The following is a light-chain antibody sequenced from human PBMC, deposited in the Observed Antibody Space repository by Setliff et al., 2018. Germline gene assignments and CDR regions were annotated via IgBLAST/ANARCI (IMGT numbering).Light chain of an antibody. J-gene: IGLJ1*01. Sequence: ALTQPASVSGSPGQSITISCTGTYSDVGKYNLVSWYQQHPGKAPKLILYDFTTRPSGVSDRFSGSKSANTASLTISGLQAEDEADYYCCSYAGSSTFVFGGGTKVT. CDR3: CSYAGSSTFV. CDR2: DFT. CDR1: YSDVGKYNL. V-gene: IGLV2-23*02.